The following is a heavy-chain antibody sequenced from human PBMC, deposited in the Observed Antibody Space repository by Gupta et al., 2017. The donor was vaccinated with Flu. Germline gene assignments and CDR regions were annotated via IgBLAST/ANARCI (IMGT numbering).Heavy chain of an antibody. J-gene: IGHJ4*02. D-gene: IGHD6-13*01. Sequence: QVQLVESGGGLVKPGGSLRLSCAASGFTFSDYYMSWIRQAPGKGLEWVSYISSSSSYTNYADTVKGRFTISRDNAKNSLYLQMNSLRAEDTAVYYCARGDTYSSWYGVGIFDYWGQGTLVTVSS. CDR2: ISSSSSYT. CDR3: ARGDTYSSWYGVGIFDY. CDR1: GFTFSDYY. V-gene: IGHV3-11*05.